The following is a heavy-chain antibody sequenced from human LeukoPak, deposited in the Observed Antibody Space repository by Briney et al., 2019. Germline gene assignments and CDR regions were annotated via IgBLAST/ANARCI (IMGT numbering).Heavy chain of an antibody. CDR1: GGSISSYY. J-gene: IGHJ4*02. V-gene: IGHV4-4*07. CDR2: IYTSGST. CDR3: AREEGYCSGGSCYSAVGY. D-gene: IGHD2-15*01. Sequence: SETLSLTCTVSGGSISSYYWSWIRQPAGKGLEWIGRIYTSGSTNYNPSLKSRVTMSVDTSKNQSSLKLSSVTAADTAVYYCAREEGYCSGGSCYSAVGYWGQGTLVTVSS.